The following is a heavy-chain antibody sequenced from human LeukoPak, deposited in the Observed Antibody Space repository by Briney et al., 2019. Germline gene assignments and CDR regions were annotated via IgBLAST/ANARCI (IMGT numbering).Heavy chain of an antibody. CDR1: GGSISSYY. V-gene: IGHV4-4*07. J-gene: IGHJ4*02. CDR2: IYSSGGT. D-gene: IGHD1-26*01. Sequence: SETLCLTCTVSGGSISSYYWTWVRQPAGKGLEWIGRIYSSGGTNYNTSLKSRVTMSVDMSKNQFSLKLSSVTAADTAVYYCASYSGSNVYYGYWGPGTLVTVSS. CDR3: ASYSGSNVYYGY.